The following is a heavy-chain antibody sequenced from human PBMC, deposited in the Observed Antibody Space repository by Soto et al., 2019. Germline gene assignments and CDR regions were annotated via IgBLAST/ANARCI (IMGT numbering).Heavy chain of an antibody. V-gene: IGHV3-21*01. D-gene: IGHD2-2*01. CDR2: ISSSSSYI. CDR3: ARPRYCSSTSCLHHYYYYGMDV. J-gene: IGHJ6*02. Sequence: GGSLRLSCAASGFTFSSYSMIWVRQAPGKGLEWVSSISSSSSYIYYADSVKGRFTISRDNAKNSLYLQMNSLRAEDTAVYYCARPRYCSSTSCLHHYYYYGMDVWGQGTTVTVSS. CDR1: GFTFSSYS.